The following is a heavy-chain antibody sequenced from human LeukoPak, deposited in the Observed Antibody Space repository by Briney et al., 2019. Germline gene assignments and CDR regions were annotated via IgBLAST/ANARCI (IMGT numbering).Heavy chain of an antibody. D-gene: IGHD4-17*01. CDR1: GYTFTSYG. Sequence: ASVKVSCKASGYTFTSYGISWVRQAPGQGLEWMGWISAYNGNTNYAQKVQGRVTMTTDTSTNTAYMELRGLRSGDTAVYYCARIPNYGDYVGYWGQGTLVTVSS. V-gene: IGHV1-18*01. CDR2: ISAYNGNT. J-gene: IGHJ4*02. CDR3: ARIPNYGDYVGY.